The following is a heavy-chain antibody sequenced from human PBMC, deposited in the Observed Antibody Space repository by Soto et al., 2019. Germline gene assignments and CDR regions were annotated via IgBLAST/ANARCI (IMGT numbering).Heavy chain of an antibody. Sequence: QAQLVQSGAEEKKPGASVKDSCKASGYTFTSYAMHWVRQAPGQRLEWMGWINAGNGNTKYSQKFQGRVTITRDTSASTAYMELSSLRSEDTAVYYCAMSIVVVTALDYWGQGTLVTVSS. V-gene: IGHV1-3*05. J-gene: IGHJ4*02. CDR3: AMSIVVVTALDY. CDR2: INAGNGNT. D-gene: IGHD2-21*02. CDR1: GYTFTSYA.